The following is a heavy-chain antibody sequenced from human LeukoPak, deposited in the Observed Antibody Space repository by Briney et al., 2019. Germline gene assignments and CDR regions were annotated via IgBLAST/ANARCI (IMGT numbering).Heavy chain of an antibody. CDR1: GFTFSSYG. CDR2: IWYDGSNK. V-gene: IGHV3-33*01. Sequence: GGSLKLSCAASGFTFSSYGVHWVRQAPGKGLEWVAVIWYDGSNKYYADSVKGRFTISRDNSKNTLYLQMNSLRAEDTAVYYCARDQGGDYGDYAVDYWGQGTLVTVST. J-gene: IGHJ4*02. CDR3: ARDQGGDYGDYAVDY. D-gene: IGHD4-17*01.